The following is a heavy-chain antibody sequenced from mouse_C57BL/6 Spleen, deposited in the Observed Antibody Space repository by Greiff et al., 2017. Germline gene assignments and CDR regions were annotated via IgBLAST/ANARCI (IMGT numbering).Heavy chain of an antibody. CDR3: ARWGRDYAMDY. CDR1: GYTFTSYW. CDR2: IYPGSGST. J-gene: IGHJ4*01. V-gene: IGHV1-55*01. Sequence: QVQLQQPGAELVKPGASVKMSCKASGYTFTSYWLTWVKQRPGQGLEWIGDIYPGSGSTNYNEKFKSKATLTVDTSSSTAYMQLSSLTSEDSAVYYCARWGRDYAMDYWGQGTSVTVSS.